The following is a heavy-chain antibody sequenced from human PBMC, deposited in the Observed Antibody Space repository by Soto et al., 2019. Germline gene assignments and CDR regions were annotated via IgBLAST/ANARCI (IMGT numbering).Heavy chain of an antibody. D-gene: IGHD2-15*01. CDR2: IDWDDK. CDR1: GFSLSTTGMR. CDR3: ARAAGYYRGRHFDN. Sequence: SGPTLVNPTQTLTLTCTFSGFSLSTTGMRVSWIRQPPGKALDWLARIDWDDKFYSTSLKTRLTISKDTSKNQVVLTMTNMGPGDTATYYCARAAGYYRGRHFDNWGQGILVTVSS. V-gene: IGHV2-70*04. J-gene: IGHJ4*02.